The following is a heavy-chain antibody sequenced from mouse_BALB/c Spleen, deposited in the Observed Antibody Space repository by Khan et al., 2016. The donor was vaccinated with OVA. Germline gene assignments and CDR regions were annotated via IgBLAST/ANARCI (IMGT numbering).Heavy chain of an antibody. CDR2: IYWDDDK. V-gene: IGHV8-12*01. Sequence: QVTLKESGPGILQPSQTLSLTCSFSGFSLSASGVSVSWIRQPSGKGLEWLAHIYWDDDKRYNPSLKSRLTISKDTSRNQVFLKITSVDTADTATYYCARRPRGVYSDYRFAYWGQGTLVTVSA. D-gene: IGHD2-4*01. CDR1: GFSLSASGVS. CDR3: ARRPRGVYSDYRFAY. J-gene: IGHJ3*01.